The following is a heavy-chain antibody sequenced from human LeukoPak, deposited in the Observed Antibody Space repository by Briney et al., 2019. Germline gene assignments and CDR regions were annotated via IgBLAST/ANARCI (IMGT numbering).Heavy chain of an antibody. Sequence: GGPLRLSCAASGFTFSSYWMHWVRHAPGKGLVWVSRINSDGSSTSYADSVKGRFTISRDNAKNTLYLQMNSLRAEDKAVYYCAREMGNRGVIFSRSFDYWGQGTLVTVSS. CDR1: GFTFSSYW. J-gene: IGHJ4*02. CDR2: INSDGSST. D-gene: IGHD3-10*01. V-gene: IGHV3-74*01. CDR3: AREMGNRGVIFSRSFDY.